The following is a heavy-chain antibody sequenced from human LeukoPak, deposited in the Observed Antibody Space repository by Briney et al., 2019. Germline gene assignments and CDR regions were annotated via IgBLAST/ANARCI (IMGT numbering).Heavy chain of an antibody. CDR1: GGTFSSYA. D-gene: IGHD3-22*01. CDR3: ARVGEAYDGTGRYYYYYYMDV. Sequence: ASVKVSCKASGGTFSSYAISWVRQAPGQGLERMGGIIPIFGTANYAQKFQGRVTITADESTSTAYMELSSLRSEDTAVYYCARVGEAYDGTGRYYYYYYMDVWGKGTTVTISS. CDR2: IIPIFGTA. J-gene: IGHJ6*03. V-gene: IGHV1-69*13.